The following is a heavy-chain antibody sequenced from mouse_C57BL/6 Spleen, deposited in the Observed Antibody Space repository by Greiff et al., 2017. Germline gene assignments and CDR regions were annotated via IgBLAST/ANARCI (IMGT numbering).Heavy chain of an antibody. CDR2: ISSGSSTI. CDR3: ARSNYYGRGDFDY. V-gene: IGHV5-17*01. D-gene: IGHD1-1*01. Sequence: EVKLMESGGGLVKPGGSLKLSCAASGFTFSDYGMHWVRQAPEKGLEWVADISSGSSTIYYAETVKGRFTISRDNAKNPLFLQMTSLRSEDTASYYCARSNYYGRGDFDYWGHGTTLTVSS. CDR1: GFTFSDYG. J-gene: IGHJ2*01.